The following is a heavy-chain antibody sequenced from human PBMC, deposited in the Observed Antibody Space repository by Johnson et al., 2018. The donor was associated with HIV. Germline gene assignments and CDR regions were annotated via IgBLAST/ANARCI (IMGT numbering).Heavy chain of an antibody. CDR3: ARERIAAAGLDAFDI. D-gene: IGHD6-13*01. Sequence: VQLVESGGGLVQPGGSLRLSCAASGFTVSSNYMSWVRQAPGKGLVWVSVFYSGSNTYSSDSVKGRFTISRDNSKNTLYLQMNGLRAEDTAVYYCARERIAAAGLDAFDIWGHGTVVTGSS. J-gene: IGHJ3*02. V-gene: IGHV3-66*01. CDR2: FYSGSNT. CDR1: GFTVSSNY.